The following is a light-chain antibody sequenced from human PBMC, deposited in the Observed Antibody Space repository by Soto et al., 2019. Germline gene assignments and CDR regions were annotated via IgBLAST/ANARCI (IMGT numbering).Light chain of an antibody. CDR1: SSDVGGYNY. J-gene: IGLJ1*01. CDR2: EVS. V-gene: IGLV2-14*01. Sequence: QSVLTQPASVSGSPGQSITISCTGTSSDVGGYNYVSWYQQHPGKAPNLIIYEVSNRPSGVSNRFSGSKSGNTASLTISGIQAEDEADYYCSSYTSSSTLGHVFGTGTKVTVL. CDR3: SSYTSSSTLGHV.